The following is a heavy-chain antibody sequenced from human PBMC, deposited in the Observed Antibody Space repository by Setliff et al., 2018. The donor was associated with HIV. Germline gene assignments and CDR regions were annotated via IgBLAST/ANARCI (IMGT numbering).Heavy chain of an antibody. D-gene: IGHD1-26*01. V-gene: IGHV3-74*01. CDR2: INNDTTTT. Sequence: PGGSLRLSCAASGFTFSKYWMHWVRQAPGQGLVWVSGINNDTTTTTYADSVKGRFSISGDNAKNTLYLEMNGLRGEDTAVYYCVIFSYSSGWGQGTQVTVSS. CDR1: GFTFSKYW. CDR3: VIFSYSSG. J-gene: IGHJ4*02.